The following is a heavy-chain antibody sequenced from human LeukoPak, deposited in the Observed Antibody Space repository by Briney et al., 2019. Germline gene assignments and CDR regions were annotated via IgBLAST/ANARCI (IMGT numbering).Heavy chain of an antibody. CDR1: GGSISSATSY. CDR3: ARGLVDTAMDFLYYGMDV. J-gene: IGHJ6*02. Sequence: SETLSLTCAVSGGSISSATSYWGWIRQPPGKGLEWLGRIYYSGSTFYNPSLKSRVTISVDTSKNQYSLRLSSVTAADTAVYYCARGLVDTAMDFLYYGMDVWGQGTTVTVSS. D-gene: IGHD5-18*01. V-gene: IGHV4-39*07. CDR2: IYYSGST.